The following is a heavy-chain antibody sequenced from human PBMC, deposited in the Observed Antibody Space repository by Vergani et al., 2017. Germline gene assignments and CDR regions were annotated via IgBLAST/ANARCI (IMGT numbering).Heavy chain of an antibody. V-gene: IGHV3-21*02. CDR2: ISTSSSYI. D-gene: IGHD1-14*01. J-gene: IGHJ4*02. CDR1: GFTFSIYA. Sequence: EVQLVESGGGLVKPGGSLRLSCAASGFTFSIYAMNWVRQAPGKGLEWVSSISTSSSYIYYADSVKGRFTISRDNAKNSLYLQMNNLRAEDTAVYYCARDTRGPEGADYWGQGTLVTVSS. CDR3: ARDTRGPEGADY.